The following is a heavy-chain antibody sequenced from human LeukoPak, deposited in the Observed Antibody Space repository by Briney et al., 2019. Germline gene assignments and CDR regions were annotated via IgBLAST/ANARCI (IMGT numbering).Heavy chain of an antibody. J-gene: IGHJ4*02. V-gene: IGHV3-53*01. CDR3: ARSFSSGWSDY. D-gene: IGHD6-19*01. CDR2: IYSGGDA. Sequence: GGSLRLSCAASGFSVSNNYMTWVRQAPGKGLEWVSVIYSGGDAYYADSVKGRFTISRDNSKNTLHPAMNDLRVEDTAVYYCARSFSSGWSDYWGQGTLVAVAS. CDR1: GFSVSNNY.